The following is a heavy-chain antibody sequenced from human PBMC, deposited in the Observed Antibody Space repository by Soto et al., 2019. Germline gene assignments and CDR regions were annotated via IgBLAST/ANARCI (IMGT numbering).Heavy chain of an antibody. D-gene: IGHD5-18*01. CDR3: AKDGRAYSQEHFDY. Sequence: LRLSCAASGFTFSIYAMNWVRQAPGKGLEWVSAIANSGGRTYYADSVKGRFIISRDNSKNTLYLQMNSLRADDTAVYYCAKDGRAYSQEHFDYWGQGTLVTVSS. CDR2: IANSGGRT. CDR1: GFTFSIYA. V-gene: IGHV3-23*01. J-gene: IGHJ4*02.